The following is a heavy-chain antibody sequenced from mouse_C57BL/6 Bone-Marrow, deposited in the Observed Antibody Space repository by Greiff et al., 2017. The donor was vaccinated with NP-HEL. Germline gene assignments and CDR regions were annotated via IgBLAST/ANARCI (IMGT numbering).Heavy chain of an antibody. CDR2: ISSGGSYT. Sequence: EVKVVESGGDLVKPGGSLKLSCAASGFTFSSYGMSWVRQTPDKRLEWVATISSGGSYTYYPDSVKGRFTISRDNAKNTLYLQMSSLKSEDTAMYYCARRGMITTRFDYWGQGTTLTVSS. V-gene: IGHV5-6*02. J-gene: IGHJ2*01. D-gene: IGHD2-4*01. CDR1: GFTFSSYG. CDR3: ARRGMITTRFDY.